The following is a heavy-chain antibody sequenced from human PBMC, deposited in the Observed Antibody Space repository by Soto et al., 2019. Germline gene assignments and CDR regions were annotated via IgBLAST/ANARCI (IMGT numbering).Heavy chain of an antibody. V-gene: IGHV3-33*01. CDR1: GFSFRNYG. J-gene: IGHJ3*01. CDR3: VRGWGSGGQHSCWDV. Sequence: QEQLVESGGGVVQPGRSLRLSCAASGFSFRNYGIHWVRQAPGKGLDWVAAIWYDGSKRYFADSVRGRFTISRDNSENTVQPQMDRLRAEEAGVCYCVRGWGSGGQHSCWDVWGQATTVGVS. D-gene: IGHD6-19*01. CDR2: IWYDGSKR.